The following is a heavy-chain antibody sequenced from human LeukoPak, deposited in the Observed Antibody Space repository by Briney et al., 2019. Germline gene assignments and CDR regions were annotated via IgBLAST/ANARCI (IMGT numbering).Heavy chain of an antibody. J-gene: IGHJ4*02. CDR2: IIPIFGTA. D-gene: IGHD5-12*01. Sequence: SATVSCKASGGTFSRYAISWVRQAPGQGLEWMGGIIPIFGTANYAQKFQGRVTITADESTSTAYMELSSLRSEDTAVYYCARASSGYDYVFDYWGQGTLVTVSS. CDR3: ARASSGYDYVFDY. CDR1: GGTFSRYA. V-gene: IGHV1-69*13.